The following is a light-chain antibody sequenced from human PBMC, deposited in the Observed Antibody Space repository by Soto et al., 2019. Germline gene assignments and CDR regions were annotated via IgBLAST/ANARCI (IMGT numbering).Light chain of an antibody. CDR1: QSVDSNY. J-gene: IGKJ1*01. Sequence: EIVLTQSPGTLSLSPGERATLSCRARQSVDSNYLGWYQQKPGQAPRLLIYAASSRATGSPDRFSGGVSGTDFTLTISRLEPAVFAVYYCQLYYSGMFGQGTKVEIK. CDR3: QLYYSGM. CDR2: AAS. V-gene: IGKV3-20*01.